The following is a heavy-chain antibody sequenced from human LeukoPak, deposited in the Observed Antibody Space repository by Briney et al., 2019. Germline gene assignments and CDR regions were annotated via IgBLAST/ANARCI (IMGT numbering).Heavy chain of an antibody. Sequence: SETLSLTCAVYGGSFSGYYWSWIRQPPGKGLEWIGEINHSGSTNYNPSLKSRVIISVDTSKNQFSLKLSSVTAADTAVYYCARAQWLGYDYWGQGTLVTVSS. V-gene: IGHV4-34*01. CDR1: GGSFSGYY. CDR3: ARAQWLGYDY. CDR2: INHSGST. J-gene: IGHJ4*02. D-gene: IGHD5-12*01.